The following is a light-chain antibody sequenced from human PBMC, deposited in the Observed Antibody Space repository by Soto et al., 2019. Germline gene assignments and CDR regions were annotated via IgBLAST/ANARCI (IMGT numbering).Light chain of an antibody. V-gene: IGLV2-23*03. CDR1: NSDVGSYNL. CDR3: CSFAGSNTFL. J-gene: IGLJ2*01. CDR2: EGS. Sequence: QSALTQPASVSGSPGQSITISCTGTNSDVGSYNLVSWYQQHPAKAPKLMIYEGSQRPSGVSNRFSGSKSGNTASLTISGLQAEDEADYYCCSFAGSNTFLFGGGTKLTVL.